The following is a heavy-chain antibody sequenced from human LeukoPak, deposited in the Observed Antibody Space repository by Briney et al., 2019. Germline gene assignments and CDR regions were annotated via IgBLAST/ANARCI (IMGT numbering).Heavy chain of an antibody. V-gene: IGHV1-18*01. D-gene: IGHD2-15*01. CDR1: GYTFTSYG. CDR2: ISAYNGNT. CDR3: ARAGRPYCSGGSCYPNNLPFDY. J-gene: IGHJ4*02. Sequence: ASVKVSCKASGYTFTSYGISWVRQAPGQGLEWMGWISAYNGNTNYAQKLQGRVTMTTDTSTSTAYMELRSLRSDDTAVYYCARAGRPYCSGGSCYPNNLPFDYWGQGTLVTVSS.